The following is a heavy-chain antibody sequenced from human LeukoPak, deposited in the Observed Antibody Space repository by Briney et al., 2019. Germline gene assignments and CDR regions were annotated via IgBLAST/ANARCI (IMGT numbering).Heavy chain of an antibody. J-gene: IGHJ4*02. CDR2: IYYSGTT. CDR1: GGSISSGDYY. Sequence: PSETLSLTCTVSGGSISSGDYYWSWIRQPPGKGLEWIGYIYYSGTTYYNPSLKSRVTISVGTSKNQFSLRLSSVTAADTAVYFCARDSYWGGFYFDYWGQGTLVTVSS. D-gene: IGHD2-21*01. CDR3: ARDSYWGGFYFDY. V-gene: IGHV4-30-4*08.